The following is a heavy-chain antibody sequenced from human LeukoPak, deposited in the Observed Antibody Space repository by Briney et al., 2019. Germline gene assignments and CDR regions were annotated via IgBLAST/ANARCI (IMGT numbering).Heavy chain of an antibody. D-gene: IGHD3-10*01. CDR3: ARESMVRGVISYYYYYGMDV. J-gene: IGHJ6*02. Sequence: SETLSLTCTVSRGSISSYYWSWIRQPPGKGLEWIGHIYYSGSTNYNPSLKSRVTISLDTSKNQFSLKLSSVTAADTAVYYCARESMVRGVISYYYYYGMDVWGQGTTVTVSS. V-gene: IGHV4-59*01. CDR2: IYYSGST. CDR1: RGSISSYY.